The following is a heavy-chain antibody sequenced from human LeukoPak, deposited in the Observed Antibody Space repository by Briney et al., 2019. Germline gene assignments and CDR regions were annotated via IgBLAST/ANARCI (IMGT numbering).Heavy chain of an antibody. V-gene: IGHV4-34*01. CDR1: GGSFSGYY. J-gene: IGHJ3*02. Sequence: SETLSLTRAVYGGSFSGYYWSWIRQPPGKGLEWIGEINHSGSTNYNPSLKSRVTISVDTSKNQFSLKLSSVTAADTAVYYCARLYSGSYYGAFDIWGQGTMVTVSS. CDR3: ARLYSGSYYGAFDI. CDR2: INHSGST. D-gene: IGHD1-26*01.